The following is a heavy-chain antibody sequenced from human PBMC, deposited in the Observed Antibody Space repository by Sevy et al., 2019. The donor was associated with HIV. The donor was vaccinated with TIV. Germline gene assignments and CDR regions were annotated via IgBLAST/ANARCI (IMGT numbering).Heavy chain of an antibody. D-gene: IGHD3-9*01. Sequence: QSQTLSLTCTVSGGSVRDGSYYWTWIRQPPGKGLEWIGYIYFTGYTNYKPSLKSRATISVDTSKNQFSLKLNSVTAADTAVYYCATDQYYDIVTGLYCVDVWGQGTTVTVSS. V-gene: IGHV4-61*01. CDR1: GGSVRDGSYY. CDR2: IYFTGYT. CDR3: ATDQYYDIVTGLYCVDV. J-gene: IGHJ6*02.